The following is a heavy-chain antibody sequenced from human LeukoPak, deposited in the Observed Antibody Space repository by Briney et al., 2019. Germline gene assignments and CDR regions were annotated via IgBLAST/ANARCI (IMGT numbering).Heavy chain of an antibody. J-gene: IGHJ5*02. V-gene: IGHV3-30*02. D-gene: IGHD4-11*01. CDR3: AKDLQYSPGGS. CDR1: GFTFSTCG. Sequence: GGSLRLSCAASGFTFSTCGMHWVRQGPGGGLEGLAFIRYDGSKKYYADSVKGRFTISRDNSKNTLYLQMSSLRPEDTAVYYCAKDLQYSPGGSWGQGTLVTVSS. CDR2: IRYDGSKK.